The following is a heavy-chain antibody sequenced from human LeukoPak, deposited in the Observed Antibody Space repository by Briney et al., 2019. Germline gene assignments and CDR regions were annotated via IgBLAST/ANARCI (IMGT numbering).Heavy chain of an antibody. V-gene: IGHV1-46*01. CDR2: INPSGGST. J-gene: IGHJ5*02. D-gene: IGHD3-22*01. CDR1: GFTFTSYY. CDR3: SRPGAEGYYYDSSGYWFDP. Sequence: ASVKLSCKASGFTFTSYYMHWVRQAPGQGLEWMGIINPSGGSTSYAQKFQGRVTMTRDTSTSTVYMELSSLRSEDTAVYYCSRPGAEGYYYDSSGYWFDPWGQGTLVTVSS.